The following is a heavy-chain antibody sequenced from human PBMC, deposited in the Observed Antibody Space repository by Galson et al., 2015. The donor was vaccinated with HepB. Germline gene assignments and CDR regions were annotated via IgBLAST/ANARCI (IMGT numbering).Heavy chain of an antibody. CDR2: ISGSGSFT. CDR3: AKDPTAPICSGGRCYPRGFDP. Sequence: SLRLSCAASGFTFSNYAMSWVRQPPGKGLEWVSLISGSGSFTYYADSVKGRFTTSRDNSKNTLYLQVTSLRAEDTAVYYCAKDPTAPICSGGRCYPRGFDPWGQGTLVTVSS. V-gene: IGHV3-23*01. CDR1: GFTFSNYA. D-gene: IGHD2-15*01. J-gene: IGHJ5*02.